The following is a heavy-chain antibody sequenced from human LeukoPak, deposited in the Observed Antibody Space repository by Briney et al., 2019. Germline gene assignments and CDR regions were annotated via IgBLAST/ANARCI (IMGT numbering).Heavy chain of an antibody. CDR1: GFTFSSYS. D-gene: IGHD3-9*01. Sequence: GSLRLSCAASGFTFSSYSMNWVRQAPGKGLEWVSAISGSGGSTYYADSVKGRFTISRDNSKNTLYLQMNSLRAEDTAVYYCAKGFYDILTGYYDVWGQGTLVTVSS. CDR3: AKGFYDILTGYYDV. V-gene: IGHV3-23*01. J-gene: IGHJ4*02. CDR2: ISGSGGST.